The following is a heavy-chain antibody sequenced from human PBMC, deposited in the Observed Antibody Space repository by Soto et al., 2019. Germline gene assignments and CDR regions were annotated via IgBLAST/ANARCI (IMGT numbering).Heavy chain of an antibody. V-gene: IGHV3-23*01. D-gene: IGHD6-13*01. CDR1: GFTFSSYA. J-gene: IGHJ4*02. CDR2: ISGSGGST. Sequence: GSLRLSCAASGFTFSSYAISWVRQAPGKGLEWVSAISGSGGSTYYADSVKGRFTISRDNSKNTLYLQMNSLRAEDTAVYYCAKRGYSSSWSPFDYWGQGTLVTVYS. CDR3: AKRGYSSSWSPFDY.